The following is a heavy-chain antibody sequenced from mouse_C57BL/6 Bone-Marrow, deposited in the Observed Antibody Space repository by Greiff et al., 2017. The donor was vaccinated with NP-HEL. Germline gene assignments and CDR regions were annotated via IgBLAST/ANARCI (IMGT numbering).Heavy chain of an antibody. D-gene: IGHD1-1*01. CDR1: GYTFTSYG. J-gene: IGHJ1*03. CDR3: ARSPYYYGSRKVV. Sequence: VQLQQSGAELARPGASVKLSCKASGYTFTSYGISWVKQRTGQGLEWIGEIYPRSGNTYYNEKFKGKATLTADKSSSTAYMELRSLTSEDSAVYFCARSPYYYGSRKVVWGTGTTVTVSS. V-gene: IGHV1-81*01. CDR2: IYPRSGNT.